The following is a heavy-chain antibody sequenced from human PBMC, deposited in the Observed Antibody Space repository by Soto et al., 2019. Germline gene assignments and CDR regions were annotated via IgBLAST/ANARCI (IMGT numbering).Heavy chain of an antibody. Sequence: ASVKVSCKASGGTFSSYAISWVRQAPGQGLEWMGGIIPIFGTANYAQKFQGRVTITADESTSTAYMELSSLRSEDTAMYYCARMGSTRNHHYYYGMDVWGQGTRVTVSS. CDR2: IIPIFGTA. V-gene: IGHV1-69*13. CDR3: ARMGSTRNHHYYYGMDV. J-gene: IGHJ6*02. CDR1: GGTFSSYA. D-gene: IGHD2-2*01.